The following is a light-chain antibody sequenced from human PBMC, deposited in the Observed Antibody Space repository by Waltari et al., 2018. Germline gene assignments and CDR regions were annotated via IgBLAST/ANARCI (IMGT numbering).Light chain of an antibody. CDR3: SSQSSDNVVL. CDR2: DVS. CDR1: ISDVGTYNS. J-gene: IGLJ3*02. V-gene: IGLV2-14*03. Sequence: QSALTQPASVSGSPGQSITISCTGTISDVGTYNSVSWYQDHPGQGPKVIIYDVSDRPSGVSARFSGSKSGNTASLTISGLQAEDEADYYCSSQSSDNVVLFGGGTKVTVL.